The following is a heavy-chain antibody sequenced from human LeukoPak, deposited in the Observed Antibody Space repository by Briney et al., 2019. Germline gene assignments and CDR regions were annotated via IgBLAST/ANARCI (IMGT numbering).Heavy chain of an antibody. CDR3: AVYDSSGYRNFDY. Sequence: GRPLRLSCAASGFTFDDYAMHWVRQAPGKGLEWVSGISWNSGSIGYADSVKGRFTISRDNAKNSLYLQMNSLRAEDTALYYCAVYDSSGYRNFDYWGQGTLVTVSS. D-gene: IGHD3-22*01. CDR1: GFTFDDYA. V-gene: IGHV3-9*01. CDR2: ISWNSGSI. J-gene: IGHJ4*02.